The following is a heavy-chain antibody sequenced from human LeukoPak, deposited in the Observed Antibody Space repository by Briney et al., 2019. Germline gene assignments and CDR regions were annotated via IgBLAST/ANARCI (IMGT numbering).Heavy chain of an antibody. Sequence: PGGSLRLSCAASGFTFSDSYMNCSRQAPGKGLEWVSYTSSSGSTIYYADSVKGRFTISRDNAQNSLSLEMNSLRAEDTAVYYCARGYGGADYWAREPWSPSPQ. CDR3: ARGYGGADY. CDR2: TSSSGSTI. D-gene: IGHD2-15*01. CDR1: GFTFSDSY. V-gene: IGHV3-11*01. J-gene: IGHJ4*02.